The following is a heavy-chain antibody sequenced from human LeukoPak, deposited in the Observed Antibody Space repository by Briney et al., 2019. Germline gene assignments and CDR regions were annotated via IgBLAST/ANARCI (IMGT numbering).Heavy chain of an antibody. CDR3: ASRYYFDY. J-gene: IGHJ4*02. CDR2: IYDSVNT. Sequence: SETLSLTCTVSGGSISSYYWSWIPQSPGKGLEWIGYIYDSVNTNYNPSLESRVTISVDTSKKQFSLKLTSVTAADTAVYYCASRYYFDYWGQGTLVTVSS. V-gene: IGHV4-59*01. CDR1: GGSISSYY.